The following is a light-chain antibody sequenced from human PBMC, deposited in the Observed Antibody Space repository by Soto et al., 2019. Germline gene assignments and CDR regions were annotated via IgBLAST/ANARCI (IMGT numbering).Light chain of an antibody. V-gene: IGLV1-47*02. CDR3: QSYDSNLSGVV. CDR1: SSNIGGYNY. CDR2: GTN. J-gene: IGLJ2*01. Sequence: QAVVTQPPSASGTPGQRVTISCSGGSSNIGGYNYVYWYQQYPGTAPKLLVFGTNLRPSGVPDRFSASKSGTSAYLVISGLQAEDEADYYCQSYDSNLSGVVFGGGTKLTVL.